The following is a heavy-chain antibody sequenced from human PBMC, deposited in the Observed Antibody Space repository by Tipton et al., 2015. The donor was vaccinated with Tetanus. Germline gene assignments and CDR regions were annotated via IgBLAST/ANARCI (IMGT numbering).Heavy chain of an antibody. D-gene: IGHD3-3*01. Sequence: GLVKPSETLSLTCTISGGSLSSGTFYWDWIRQPPGKGLEWIGNIYYNGNTLQNPSLKSRVTMSVDTSKNQFSLKLNSQTAADTSVYFCVRGRRIYTGFFSGYDYYFDYWGQGTGVTVSA. CDR2: IYYNGNT. V-gene: IGHV4-39*07. CDR1: GGSLSSGTFY. J-gene: IGHJ4*02. CDR3: VRGRRIYTGFFSGYDYYFDY.